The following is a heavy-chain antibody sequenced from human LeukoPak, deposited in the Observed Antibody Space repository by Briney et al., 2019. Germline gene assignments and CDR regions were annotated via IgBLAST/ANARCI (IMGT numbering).Heavy chain of an antibody. Sequence: GGSLRLSCAASGFTFSSYWMSWVRQAPGKGLEWVANIKQDGSEKYYVDSVKGRFTISRDNAKNSLYLQMNSLRAEDTAVYYCATSGDTFELDYWGQGTLVTVSS. D-gene: IGHD1-26*01. CDR2: IKQDGSEK. J-gene: IGHJ4*02. CDR1: GFTFSSYW. V-gene: IGHV3-7*01. CDR3: ATSGDTFELDY.